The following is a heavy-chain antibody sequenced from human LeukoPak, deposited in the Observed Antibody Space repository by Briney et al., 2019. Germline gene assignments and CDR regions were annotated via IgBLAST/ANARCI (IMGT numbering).Heavy chain of an antibody. V-gene: IGHV4-59*01. Sequence: SETLSLTCTVSGGSISSYYWSWIRQPAGKGLEWIGYIYYSGSTNYNPSLKRRVTISVDTSKNQFSLKLSSVTAADTAAYYCARDGASVWGLDAFDIWGQGTMVTVSS. CDR1: GGSISSYY. CDR3: ARDGASVWGLDAFDI. J-gene: IGHJ3*02. CDR2: IYYSGST. D-gene: IGHD7-27*01.